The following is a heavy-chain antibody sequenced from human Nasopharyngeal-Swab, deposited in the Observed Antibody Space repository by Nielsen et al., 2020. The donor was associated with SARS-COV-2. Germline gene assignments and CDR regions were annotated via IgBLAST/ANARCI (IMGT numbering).Heavy chain of an antibody. CDR2: ISAYNGNT. D-gene: IGHD6-13*01. CDR1: GYTFTSYG. Sequence: ASVKVSCKASGYTFTSYGISWVRQAPGQGLEWMGWISAYNGNTNYAQKLQGRVTMTTDTSTSTAYMELRSLRSDDTVVYYCARTRIAGQEYYFDYWGQGTLVTVSS. V-gene: IGHV1-18*01. CDR3: ARTRIAGQEYYFDY. J-gene: IGHJ4*02.